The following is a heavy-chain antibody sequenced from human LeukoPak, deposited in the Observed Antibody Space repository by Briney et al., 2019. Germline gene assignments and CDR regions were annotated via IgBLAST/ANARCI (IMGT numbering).Heavy chain of an antibody. V-gene: IGHV1-18*01. J-gene: IGHJ6*03. Sequence: ASVKVSCKASGYTFTSYGISWVRQAPGQGLEWMGWISAYNGNTNYAQKLQGRVTMTTDTSTSTAYMELRSLRSDDTAVYYCARDGSSSWYPIRNYYYYYMDVWGKGTTVTVSS. D-gene: IGHD6-13*01. CDR3: ARDGSSSWYPIRNYYYYYMDV. CDR1: GYTFTSYG. CDR2: ISAYNGNT.